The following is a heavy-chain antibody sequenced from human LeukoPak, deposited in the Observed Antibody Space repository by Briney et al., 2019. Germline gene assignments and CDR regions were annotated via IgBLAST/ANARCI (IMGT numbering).Heavy chain of an antibody. CDR1: GFIFSSYS. J-gene: IGHJ4*02. D-gene: IGHD3-22*01. V-gene: IGHV3-48*01. CDR2: ISSSSGTI. Sequence: GGSLRLSCVGSGFIFSSYSMNWVRQAPGKGLEWISYISSSSGTIYYAASVKGRFTISRDNAKNSLYLQMNSLRAEDAAVYYCVRDFHVRLYDTGGYSYWGQGTLVTVSS. CDR3: VRDFHVRLYDTGGYSY.